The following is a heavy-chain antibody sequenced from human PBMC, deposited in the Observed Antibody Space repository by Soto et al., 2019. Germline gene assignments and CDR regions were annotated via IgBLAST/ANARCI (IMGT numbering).Heavy chain of an antibody. J-gene: IGHJ4*02. V-gene: IGHV4-4*02. CDR1: GGSISSSNW. CDR3: ARLYSSSSCYFDY. CDR2: IYHSGST. D-gene: IGHD6-6*01. Sequence: PSETLSLTCAVSGGSISSSNWWSWVRQPPGKGLEWIGEIYHSGSTNYNPSLKSRVTISIDKSKNQFSLKLSSVTAADTAVYYCARLYSSSSCYFDYWGQGTLVTVSS.